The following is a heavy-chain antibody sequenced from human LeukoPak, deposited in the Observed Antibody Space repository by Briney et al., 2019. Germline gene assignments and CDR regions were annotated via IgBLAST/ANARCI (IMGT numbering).Heavy chain of an antibody. CDR3: ATHYDSSGYWDYGALDY. CDR2: FDPEDGET. Sequence: GASVKVSCKVSGYTLTELSMHWVRQAPGKGLEWMGGFDPEDGETIYAQKFQGRVTMTEDTSTDTAYMELRSLRSDDTAVYYCATHYDSSGYWDYGALDYWGQGTLVTVSS. V-gene: IGHV1-24*01. D-gene: IGHD3-22*01. J-gene: IGHJ4*02. CDR1: GYTLTELS.